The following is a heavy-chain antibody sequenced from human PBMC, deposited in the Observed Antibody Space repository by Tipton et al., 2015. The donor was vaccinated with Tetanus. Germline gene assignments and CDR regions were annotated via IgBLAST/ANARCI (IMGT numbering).Heavy chain of an antibody. CDR3: TRANHEFPKKGPFDS. V-gene: IGHV4-61*08. Sequence: TLYLTCSVSGASLRSGDYNWSWIRQPPGKGLEWLAYISDSGLTNSNYFLKSRITISRDTSRNQFSLKLNSVTAADTAVYYCTRANHEFPKKGPFDSWGQGTLVIVS. D-gene: IGHD3-10*01. CDR2: ISDSGLT. CDR1: GASLRSGDYN. J-gene: IGHJ4*02.